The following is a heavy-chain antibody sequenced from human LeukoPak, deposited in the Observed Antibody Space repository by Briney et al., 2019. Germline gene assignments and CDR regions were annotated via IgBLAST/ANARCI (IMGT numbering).Heavy chain of an antibody. V-gene: IGHV4-59*08. CDR1: GGSISSYY. J-gene: IGHJ3*02. D-gene: IGHD2-15*01. CDR2: IYYSGST. CDR3: ASQGGPSDAFDI. Sequence: SETLSLTCTVSGGSISSYYWSWIRQPPGKGLEWIGYIYYSGSTNYNPSLKSRVTISVDTSKNQFSLKLSSVTAADTAVYYCASQGGPSDAFDIWGQGTMVTVSS.